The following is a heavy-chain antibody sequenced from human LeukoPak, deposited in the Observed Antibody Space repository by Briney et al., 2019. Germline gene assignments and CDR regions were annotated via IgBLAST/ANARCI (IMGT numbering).Heavy chain of an antibody. J-gene: IGHJ4*02. CDR2: FDPEDGET. D-gene: IGHD3/OR15-3a*01. CDR3: TRGGIIILGVATVVDY. V-gene: IGHV1-24*01. CDR1: GYTLTELS. Sequence: GASVKVSCKVSGYTLTELSMHWVRQAPGKGLEWMGGFDPEDGETIYAQKFQGRVTMTEDTSTDTAYMELSSLRSEDTAVYYCTRGGIIILGVATVVDYWGQGTLVTVSS.